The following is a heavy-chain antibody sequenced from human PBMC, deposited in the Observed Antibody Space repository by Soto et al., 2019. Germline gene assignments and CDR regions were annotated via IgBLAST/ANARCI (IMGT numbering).Heavy chain of an antibody. Sequence: GESLKISCKGSGYSFTSYWIGWVRQMPGKGLEWMGIIYPGDSDTRYSPSFQGQVTISADKSISTAYLQWSSLKASDTAMYYCARLRVYDSTPHHTVDPWGQGTLVTVSS. J-gene: IGHJ5*02. CDR3: ARLRVYDSTPHHTVDP. CDR1: GYSFTSYW. V-gene: IGHV5-51*01. CDR2: IYPGDSDT. D-gene: IGHD3-22*01.